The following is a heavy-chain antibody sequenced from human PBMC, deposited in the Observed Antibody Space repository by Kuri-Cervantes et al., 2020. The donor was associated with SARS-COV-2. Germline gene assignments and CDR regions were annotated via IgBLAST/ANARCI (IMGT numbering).Heavy chain of an antibody. CDR1: GFTFSGSV. J-gene: IGHJ4*02. D-gene: IGHD6-13*01. CDR2: IWYDGSNK. Sequence: GESLKISCAASGFTFSGSVLHWVRQAPGKGLEWVTVIWYDGSNKYYADSVKGRFTISRDNSKNTLYLQMNSLRAEDTAVYYCARGAYSQQLVQIVWGQGPLVTVSS. CDR3: ARGAYSQQLVQIV. V-gene: IGHV3-33*08.